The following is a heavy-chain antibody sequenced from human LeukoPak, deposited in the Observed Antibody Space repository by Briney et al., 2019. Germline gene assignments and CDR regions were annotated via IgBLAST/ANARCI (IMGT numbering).Heavy chain of an antibody. CDR2: MNPNSGNT. D-gene: IGHD2-2*01. CDR3: TILAEWMPYYYMDV. V-gene: IGHV1-8*01. CDR1: GYTLTSYD. Sequence: ASVKVSCKASGYTLTSYDINWVRQATGQGLEWMGWMNPNSGNTGYAQKFQGRVTMTRNTSISTAYMELSSLRSEDTAVYYCTILAEWMPYYYMDVWGKGTTVTVSS. J-gene: IGHJ6*03.